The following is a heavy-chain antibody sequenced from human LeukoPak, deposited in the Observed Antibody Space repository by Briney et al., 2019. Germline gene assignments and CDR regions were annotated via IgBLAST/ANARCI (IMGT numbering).Heavy chain of an antibody. CDR2: IYHSGST. CDR1: GYSISSGYY. CDR3: ARGDFYYFDY. V-gene: IGHV4-38-2*02. D-gene: IGHD3-16*01. J-gene: IGHJ4*02. Sequence: SETLSLTCTVSGYSISSGYYWGWIRQPPGKGLEWIGSIYHSGSTYYNPSLKSRVTISVDTSKNQFSLKLSSVTAVDTAVYYCARGDFYYFDYWGQGTLVTVSS.